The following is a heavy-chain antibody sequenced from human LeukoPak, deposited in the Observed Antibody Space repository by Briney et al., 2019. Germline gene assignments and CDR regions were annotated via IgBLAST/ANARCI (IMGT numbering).Heavy chain of an antibody. D-gene: IGHD3-9*01. Sequence: SETLSLTCTVSGGSISSGDYYWSWIRQPPGKGLEWIGYIYYSGSTYYNPSLKSRVTISVDTSKNQFSLKLSSVTAADTALYYCAKGPDKSYYFYYMDVWGKGTTVTVSS. CDR2: IYYSGST. CDR3: AKGPDKSYYFYYMDV. J-gene: IGHJ6*03. CDR1: GGSISSGDYY. V-gene: IGHV4-30-4*08.